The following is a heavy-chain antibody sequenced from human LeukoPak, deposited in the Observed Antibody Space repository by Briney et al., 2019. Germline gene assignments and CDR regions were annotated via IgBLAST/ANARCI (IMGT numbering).Heavy chain of an antibody. CDR2: IIPIFGTA. CDR1: GGTFSSYA. Sequence: GSSVKVSCKASGGTFSSYAISWVRQASGQGLEWMGGIIPIFGTANYAQKFQGRVTITADESTSTAYMELSSLRSEDTAVYYCARDQHPYCSSTSCYRGFRYWGQGTLVTVSS. J-gene: IGHJ4*02. CDR3: ARDQHPYCSSTSCYRGFRY. D-gene: IGHD2-2*01. V-gene: IGHV1-69*01.